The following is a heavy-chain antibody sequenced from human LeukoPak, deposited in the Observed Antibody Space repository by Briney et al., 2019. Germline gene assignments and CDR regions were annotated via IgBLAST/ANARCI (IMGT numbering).Heavy chain of an antibody. CDR3: ARHYYYDSSGYYLDY. CDR2: IYPGDSDT. CDR1: GCSFTSYW. Sequence: GASLQISCKGSGCSFTSYWIGWVRQMPGKGLEWMGIIYPGDSDTRYSPSFQGQVTISADKSISTSYLQWSSLKASDTAMYYCARHYYYDSSGYYLDYWGQGTLVTVSS. D-gene: IGHD3-22*01. J-gene: IGHJ4*02. V-gene: IGHV5-51*01.